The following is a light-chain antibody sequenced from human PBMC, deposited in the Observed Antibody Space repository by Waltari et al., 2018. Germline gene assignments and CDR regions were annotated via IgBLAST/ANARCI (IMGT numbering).Light chain of an antibody. Sequence: QSVLTQPPSASGTPGQRVTISCSGSSSNIGSNPVTWYQQLPGAAPKLLVVSNNQRPSGVPDRFSGSKSGTAASLAISGLQSEDEADYYCAAWDDSLNGVVFGGGTKLTVL. J-gene: IGLJ2*01. CDR3: AAWDDSLNGVV. CDR1: SSNIGSNP. V-gene: IGLV1-44*01. CDR2: SNN.